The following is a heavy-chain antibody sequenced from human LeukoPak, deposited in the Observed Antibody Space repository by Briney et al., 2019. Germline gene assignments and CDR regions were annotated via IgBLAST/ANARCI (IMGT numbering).Heavy chain of an antibody. CDR2: IYYSGST. CDR3: ARDVDCSSTSCNVFAFDI. J-gene: IGHJ3*02. Sequence: SETLSLTCTVSGGSISSYCWSWIRQPPGEGLEWVGYIYYSGSTNYNPSLKSRVTISLDTSKNQFSLKLSSVTAADTAVYYCARDVDCSSTSCNVFAFDIWGQGTMVTVSS. D-gene: IGHD2-2*01. V-gene: IGHV4-59*12. CDR1: GGSISSYC.